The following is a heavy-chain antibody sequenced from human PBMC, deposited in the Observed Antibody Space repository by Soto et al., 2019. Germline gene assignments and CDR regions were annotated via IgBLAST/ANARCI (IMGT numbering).Heavy chain of an antibody. CDR3: ARIGDSADYRGWLDP. CDR2: IYSGGTT. Sequence: EVQLVESGGGLVQPGGSLRLSCAASGFTVSSNYMSWVRQAPGKGLEWVSVIYSGGTTFYADSVKGRFTISRDNSKNTLYIQRNSLRAEETAVYNCARIGDSADYRGWLDPGGQATLVTVSS. V-gene: IGHV3-66*01. CDR1: GFTVSSNY. D-gene: IGHD3-3*01. J-gene: IGHJ5*02.